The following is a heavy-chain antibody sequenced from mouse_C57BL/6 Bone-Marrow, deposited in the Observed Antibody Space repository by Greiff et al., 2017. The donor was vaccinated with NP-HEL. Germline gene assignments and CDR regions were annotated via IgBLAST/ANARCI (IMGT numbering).Heavy chain of an antibody. V-gene: IGHV1-18*01. J-gene: IGHJ3*01. CDR2: INPNNGGT. Sequence: VQLQQSGPELVKPGASVKIPCKASGYTFTDYNMDWVKQSHGKSLEWIGDINPNNGGTIYNQKFKGKATLTVDKSSSTAYMELRSLTSEDTAVYYCAREALYYGSPWFAYWGQGTLVTVSA. CDR1: GYTFTDYN. CDR3: AREALYYGSPWFAY. D-gene: IGHD1-1*01.